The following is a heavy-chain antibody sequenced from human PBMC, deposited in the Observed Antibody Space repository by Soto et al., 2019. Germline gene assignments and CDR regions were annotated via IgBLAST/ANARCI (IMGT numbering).Heavy chain of an antibody. CDR1: GGTFSSYA. Sequence: QVQLVQSGAEVKKPESSVKVSCKASGGTFSSYAISGVRQAPGQGLEWMGGIIPIFGTANYAQKFQVRVTITADKSKSTACMEVRSLRAEDTAVYYCARDSSLYYGMDVCGQGTTVTVSS. J-gene: IGHJ6*02. CDR2: IIPIFGTA. CDR3: ARDSSLYYGMDV. D-gene: IGHD6-13*01. V-gene: IGHV1-69*06.